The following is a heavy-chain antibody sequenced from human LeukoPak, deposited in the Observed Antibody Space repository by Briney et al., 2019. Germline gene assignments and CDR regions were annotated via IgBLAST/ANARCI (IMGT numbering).Heavy chain of an antibody. CDR1: GYTFTSYD. D-gene: IGHD4-17*01. V-gene: IGHV1-8*01. CDR3: ARDEGVGDYGDSNAFDI. J-gene: IGHJ3*02. CDR2: MNPNSGNT. Sequence: ASVKVSCKASGYTFTSYDINWVRQATGQGLEWMGWMNPNSGNTGYAQKFQGRVTMTRNTSISTAYMELSSLRSEDTAVYYCARDEGVGDYGDSNAFDIWGQGTMVTVSS.